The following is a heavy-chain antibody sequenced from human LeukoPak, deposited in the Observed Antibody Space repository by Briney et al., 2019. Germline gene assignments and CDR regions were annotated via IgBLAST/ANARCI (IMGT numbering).Heavy chain of an antibody. D-gene: IGHD6-13*01. CDR2: IKQDGSEK. V-gene: IGHV3-7*01. Sequence: GGSLRLSCAASGFTFSSYWMSWVRQALGKGLEWVANIKQDGSEKYYVDSVKGRFTISRDNAKNSLYLQMNSLRAEDTAVYYCARDTAAGLYYFDYWGQGTLVTVSS. CDR1: GFTFSSYW. CDR3: ARDTAAGLYYFDY. J-gene: IGHJ4*02.